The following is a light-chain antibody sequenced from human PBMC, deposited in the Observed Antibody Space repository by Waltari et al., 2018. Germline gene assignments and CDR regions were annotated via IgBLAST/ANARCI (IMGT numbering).Light chain of an antibody. Sequence: QSALTQPPSVSGSPGQSVTIPSNGTSRDLGRYDRCPWYHQSPGTAPKRVIYAVSKRPSGVPDRFSGSKSGYTASLTISGLQAEDEADYYCCSYTTSDTYVFGTGTTVTVL. CDR1: SRDLGRYDR. J-gene: IGLJ1*01. V-gene: IGLV2-18*02. CDR2: AVS. CDR3: CSYTTSDTYV.